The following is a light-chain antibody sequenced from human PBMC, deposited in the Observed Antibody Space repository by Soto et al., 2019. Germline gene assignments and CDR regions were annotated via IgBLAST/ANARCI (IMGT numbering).Light chain of an antibody. CDR3: SSYTSSSTLV. J-gene: IGLJ2*01. CDR2: YDD. CDR1: SSNIGNNA. V-gene: IGLV1-36*01. Sequence: QSVLTQPPSVSEAPRQRVTISCSGSSSNIGNNAVNWYQQLPGKAPKLLIYYDDLLPSGVSDRFSGSKSGTSASLAISGLQSEDEADYYCSSYTSSSTLVFGGGTKLTV.